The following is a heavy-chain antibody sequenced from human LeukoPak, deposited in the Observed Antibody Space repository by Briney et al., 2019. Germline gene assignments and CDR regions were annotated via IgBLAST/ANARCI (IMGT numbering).Heavy chain of an antibody. J-gene: IGHJ3*02. V-gene: IGHV4-39*01. CDR3: ARHLKPGIGLEGAFDI. CDR1: GGSISSSGYY. Sequence: PSETLSLTCTVSGGSISSSGYYWGWIRQPPGKGLEWIGSIYYSGSTYYNPSLKSRVTISVDTSKNQFSLKLSSVTAADTAVYYCARHLKPGIGLEGAFDIWGQGTMVTVSS. D-gene: IGHD6-13*01. CDR2: IYYSGST.